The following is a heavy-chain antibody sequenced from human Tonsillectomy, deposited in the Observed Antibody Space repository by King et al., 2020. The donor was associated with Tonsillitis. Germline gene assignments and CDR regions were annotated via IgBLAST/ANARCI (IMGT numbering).Heavy chain of an antibody. Sequence: QLQESGPGLVKPSETLSLTCTVSGGSINSSSYYWGWVRQPPGKGLEWIGSIYYIGTTYYNPSLKSRVTISVDTSKNQFSLRLTSVTAADTAVYYCARPLVPAALKAWFDPWGQGTLVTVSS. CDR3: ARPLVPAALKAWFDP. J-gene: IGHJ5*02. D-gene: IGHD2-2*01. CDR1: GGSINSSSYY. V-gene: IGHV4-39*01. CDR2: IYYIGTT.